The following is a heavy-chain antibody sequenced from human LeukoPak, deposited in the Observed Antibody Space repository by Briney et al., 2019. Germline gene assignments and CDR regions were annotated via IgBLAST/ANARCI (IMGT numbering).Heavy chain of an antibody. D-gene: IGHD3-22*01. CDR1: GYTFTGYY. J-gene: IGHJ6*02. CDR2: INPNSGGT. Sequence: GASVKVSCKASGYTFTGYYMHWVRQAPGQGLEWMGWINPNSGGTNYAQKLQGRVTMTTDTSTSTAYMELRSLRSDDTAVYYCARDTSVTMIVVANYYYYYGMDVWGQGTTVTVSS. CDR3: ARDTSVTMIVVANYYYYYGMDV. V-gene: IGHV1-2*02.